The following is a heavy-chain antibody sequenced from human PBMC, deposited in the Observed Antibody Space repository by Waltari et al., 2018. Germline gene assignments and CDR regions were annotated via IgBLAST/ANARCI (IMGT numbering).Heavy chain of an antibody. D-gene: IGHD3-22*01. J-gene: IGHJ4*02. Sequence: QLQLQESGPGLVKPSETLSLTCTVSGGSISSSSYYWGWIRQPPGKGLEWIGSIYYSGSTYYNPSLKSRVTISADTSKNQFSLKLSSGTAADTAVCYCAREGLGGENDSRGNPDYWGQGTLVTVSS. CDR1: GGSISSSSYY. CDR2: IYYSGST. CDR3: AREGLGGENDSRGNPDY. V-gene: IGHV4-39*07.